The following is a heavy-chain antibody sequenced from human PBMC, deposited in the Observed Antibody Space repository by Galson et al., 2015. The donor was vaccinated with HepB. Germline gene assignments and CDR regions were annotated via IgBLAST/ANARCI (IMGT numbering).Heavy chain of an antibody. CDR2: ISNDGSNK. D-gene: IGHD5-24*01. CDR3: AKDGGDGSNYVYHYYGMDV. J-gene: IGHJ6*01. Sequence: LRLSCAASGFTFTIYGMHWVRQAPGKGLEWVAVISNDGSNKYYADSVKGRFTISRDNSKNTLNLQMNSLRAEDTAVYYCAKDGGDGSNYVYHYYGMDVWGQGTTVTVSS. CDR1: GFTFTIYG. V-gene: IGHV3-30*18.